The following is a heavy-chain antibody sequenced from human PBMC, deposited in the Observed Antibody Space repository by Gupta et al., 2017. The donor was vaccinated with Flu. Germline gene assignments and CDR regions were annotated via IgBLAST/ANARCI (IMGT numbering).Heavy chain of an antibody. D-gene: IGHD3-9*01. Sequence: QVQLQESGPGLVKPSETLSLTCTVSGGSISSSYWSWIRQPPGKGLEWIGYVYYSGSTNYNPSLKSRVTISVDTSKNQFSLKLSSVTAADTAVYYCARHELLTGYYLTYYYYYMDVWGKGTTVTVSS. V-gene: IGHV4-59*08. CDR2: VYYSGST. J-gene: IGHJ6*03. CDR3: ARHELLTGYYLTYYYYYMDV. CDR1: GGSISSSY.